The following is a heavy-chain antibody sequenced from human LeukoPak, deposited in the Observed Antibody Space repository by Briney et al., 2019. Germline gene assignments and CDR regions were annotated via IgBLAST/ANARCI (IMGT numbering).Heavy chain of an antibody. CDR1: GGSISSYY. Sequence: SETLSLTCTVSGGSISSYYWSWIRQPAGKGLEWIGRIYTSGSTNYNPSLKSRVTMSVDTSKNQFSLKLSSVTAADTAVYYCARVTRRRTTGEIFGRYLDYWGLGTLVTVSS. V-gene: IGHV4-4*07. D-gene: IGHD3-10*01. CDR2: IYTSGST. J-gene: IGHJ4*02. CDR3: ARVTRRRTTGEIFGRYLDY.